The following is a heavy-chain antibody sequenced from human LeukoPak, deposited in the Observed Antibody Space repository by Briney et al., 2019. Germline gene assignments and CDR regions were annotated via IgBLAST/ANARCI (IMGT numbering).Heavy chain of an antibody. Sequence: PSETLSLTCTVSGDSISSYYLSWIRQPPGMGLEWIGYIYYSGSTTYNPSLKSRVTISVDTSKNQFSLKLTSVTSADTAVYYCARRVYGNSWYFDLWGRGTLVTVSS. CDR1: GDSISSYY. V-gene: IGHV4-59*01. CDR3: ARRVYGNSWYFDL. D-gene: IGHD4-23*01. CDR2: IYYSGST. J-gene: IGHJ2*01.